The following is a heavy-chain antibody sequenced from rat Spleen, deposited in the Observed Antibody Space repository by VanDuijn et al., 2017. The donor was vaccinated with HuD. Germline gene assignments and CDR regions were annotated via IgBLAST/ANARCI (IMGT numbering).Heavy chain of an antibody. Sequence: EVQLVESGGGLVQPGRSLKLSCAASGFTFSNYGIHWIRQAPTKGLEWVASISPSGGSTYYRDSVKGRFTISRDNARSTLYLQMDSLRSEDTATYYCARHGSYNNYGWFAYWGQGTLVTVSS. CDR3: ARHGSYNNYGWFAY. CDR2: ISPSGGST. J-gene: IGHJ3*01. CDR1: GFTFSNYG. V-gene: IGHV5-19*01. D-gene: IGHD1-10*01.